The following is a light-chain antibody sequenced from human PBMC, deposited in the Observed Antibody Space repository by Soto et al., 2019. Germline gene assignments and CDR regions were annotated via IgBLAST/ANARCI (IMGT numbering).Light chain of an antibody. V-gene: IGKV3-20*01. J-gene: IGKJ5*01. Sequence: EIVLTHSPGTLSMSAWERAFLSFSTSQSVPNTYVAWYQQQPGQAPRLLISDTSNRATGIPDRFIGSGSGTDFTLTISRLEPEDFAVFYCQQYGNSEIIFGQGTRLEI. CDR2: DTS. CDR1: QSVPNTY. CDR3: QQYGNSEII.